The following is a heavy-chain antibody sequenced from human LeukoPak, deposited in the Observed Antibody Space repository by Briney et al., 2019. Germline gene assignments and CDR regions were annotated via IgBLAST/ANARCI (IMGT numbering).Heavy chain of an antibody. CDR3: AREGADIDYFDY. J-gene: IGHJ4*02. CDR2: INPSGGST. Sequence: ASVKVSCKASGYTFTSYYMHWVRQPPGQGLEGMGIINPSGGSTSYAQKFQGRVTMTRDMSTSTVYMELSSLRSEDTAVYYCAREGADIDYFDYWGQGTLVTVSS. V-gene: IGHV1-46*01. D-gene: IGHD2-15*01. CDR1: GYTFTSYY.